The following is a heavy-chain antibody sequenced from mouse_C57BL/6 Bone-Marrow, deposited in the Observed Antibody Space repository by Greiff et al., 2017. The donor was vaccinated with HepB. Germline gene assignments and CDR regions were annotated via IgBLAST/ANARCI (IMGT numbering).Heavy chain of an antibody. CDR3: ARSRGTTVVAKDWFAY. J-gene: IGHJ3*01. CDR2: ILPGSGST. Sequence: QVQLQQSGAELMKPGASVKLSCKATGYTFTGYWIEWVKQRPGHGLEWIGEILPGSGSTNYNEKFKGKATFTADTSSNTAYMQLSSLTTEDSAIYYCARSRGTTVVAKDWFAYWGQGTLVTVSA. D-gene: IGHD1-1*01. CDR1: GYTFTGYW. V-gene: IGHV1-9*01.